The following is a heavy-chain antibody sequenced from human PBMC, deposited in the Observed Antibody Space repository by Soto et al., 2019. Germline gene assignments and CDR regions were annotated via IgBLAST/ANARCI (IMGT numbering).Heavy chain of an antibody. V-gene: IGHV4-34*01. Sequence: SETLSLTCAVYGGSFSGYYWSWIRQPPGKGLEWIGEINHSGSTNYNPSLKSRVTTSVDTSKNQFSLSLSSVTAADTAVYYCARARFLQWSQDYYGLDVWGQGTTVTVSS. CDR3: ARARFLQWSQDYYGLDV. CDR2: INHSGST. J-gene: IGHJ6*02. D-gene: IGHD3-3*01. CDR1: GGSFSGYY.